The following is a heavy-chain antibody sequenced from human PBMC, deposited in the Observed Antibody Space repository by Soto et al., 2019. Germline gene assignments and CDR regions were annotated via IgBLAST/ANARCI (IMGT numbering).Heavy chain of an antibody. CDR2: ISGGGDTT. CDR1: GFTFNNYA. Sequence: EVQLLESGGGLVQPGGSLRLSCAASGFTFNNYAMTWVSQAPGKGLEWVSAISGGGDTTSYADSVKGRFTVSRDGSKKTLYLQMSSLRAEDTALYYCAKGRGGSGSLTPRVDFWGQGTLVTVSS. CDR3: AKGRGGSGSLTPRVDF. J-gene: IGHJ4*02. D-gene: IGHD3-10*01. V-gene: IGHV3-23*01.